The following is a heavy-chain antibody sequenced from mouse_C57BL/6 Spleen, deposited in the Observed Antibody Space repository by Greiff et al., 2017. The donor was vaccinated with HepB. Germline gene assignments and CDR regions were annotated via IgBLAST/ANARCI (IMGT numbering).Heavy chain of an antibody. J-gene: IGHJ2*01. V-gene: IGHV5-4*01. CDR2: ISDGGSYT. CDR3: ARDGYDYDGFDY. Sequence: DVQLQESGGGLVKPGGSLKLSCAASGFTFSSYAMSWVRQTPEKRLEWVATISDGGSYTYYPDNVKGRFTISRDNAKNNLYLQMSHLKSEDTAMYYCARDGYDYDGFDYWGQGTTLTVSS. D-gene: IGHD2-4*01. CDR1: GFTFSSYA.